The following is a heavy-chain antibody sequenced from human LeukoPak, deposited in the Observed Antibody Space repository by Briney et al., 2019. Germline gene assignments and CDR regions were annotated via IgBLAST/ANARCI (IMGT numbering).Heavy chain of an antibody. J-gene: IGHJ4*02. CDR3: AREGYSYGHDY. CDR1: GFTFSTYT. CDR2: ISSRSSYI. Sequence: GGSLRLSCAASGFTFSTYTMNWVRQAPGKGLEWVSSISSRSSYIFYAESLKGRFTISRDNAKNSLYLQMNSLGGEDTAVYYCAREGYSYGHDYWGQGTLVTVSP. V-gene: IGHV3-21*01. D-gene: IGHD5-18*01.